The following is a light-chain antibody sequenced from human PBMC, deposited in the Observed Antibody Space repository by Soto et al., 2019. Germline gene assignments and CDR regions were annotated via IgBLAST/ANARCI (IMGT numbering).Light chain of an antibody. CDR3: QQYNNWPFT. CDR1: QSISSN. CDR2: GAS. J-gene: IGKJ3*01. Sequence: EIVMTQSPATLSVSPGERATLSCRASQSISSNLAWYQQKPGQAPRLLIYGASTRATGIPATFSGSGSGTEFTLTISSLQSEDFSFYYCQQYNNWPFTFGPGTKVHIK. V-gene: IGKV3-15*01.